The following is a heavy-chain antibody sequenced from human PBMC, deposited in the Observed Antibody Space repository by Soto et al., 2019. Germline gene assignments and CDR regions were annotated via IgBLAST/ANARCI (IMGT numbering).Heavy chain of an antibody. CDR3: VRGKAGPTARIDFDI. D-gene: IGHD2-2*01. Sequence: GGSLRLSCAASGFPFSVYDMHWVRQLTGKGLEWVSAIGYAGDTYYPDSVKGRFIISRESAKNSLYLQMNSLRAADTAVYYCVRGKAGPTARIDFDIWGQGTMV. J-gene: IGHJ3*02. V-gene: IGHV3-13*04. CDR2: IGYAGDT. CDR1: GFPFSVYD.